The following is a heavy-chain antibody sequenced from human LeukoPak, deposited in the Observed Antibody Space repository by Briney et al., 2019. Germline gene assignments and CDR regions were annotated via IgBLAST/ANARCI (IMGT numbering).Heavy chain of an antibody. D-gene: IGHD3-22*01. CDR1: GFTFSSYA. CDR2: ISGSGAGT. CDR3: AKADDDSPGYTNYFDY. Sequence: GGSLRLSCAASGFTFSSYAMGWVRQAPGKGLEWVSSISGSGAGTYYADSVKGRCTISRDNSKNTLYLQMNSLRAEDTAVYYCAKADDDSPGYTNYFDYWGQGTLVTVSS. J-gene: IGHJ4*02. V-gene: IGHV3-23*01.